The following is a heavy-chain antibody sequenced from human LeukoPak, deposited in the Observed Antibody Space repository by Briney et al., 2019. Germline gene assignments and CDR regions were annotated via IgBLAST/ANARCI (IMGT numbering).Heavy chain of an antibody. CDR3: ARAGGGRSGFDY. V-gene: IGHV4-39*07. J-gene: IGHJ4*02. Sequence: SETLSLTCTVSGGSISSSSYYWGWIRQPPGKGLEWIGSIYYSGSTYYNPSLKSRVTISVDTSKNQFSLKLTSVTAADTALYYCARAGGGRSGFDYWGQGTLVTVSS. D-gene: IGHD1-26*01. CDR1: GGSISSSSYY. CDR2: IYYSGST.